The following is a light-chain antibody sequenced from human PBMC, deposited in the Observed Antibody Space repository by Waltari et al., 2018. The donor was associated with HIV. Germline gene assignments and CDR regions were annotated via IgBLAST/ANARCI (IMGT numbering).Light chain of an antibody. CDR3: SSYSPRDSVV. CDR2: EVS. CDR1: TSDMSSLNF. Sequence: HSVLTQPASVSGSPGQSITISCSVPTSDMSSLNFVSWYQQSPGRAPKLIIFEVSSPPSGISDRFSGSKSGDTASLTISALRTEDEADYFCSSYSPRDSVVFGGGTKVTVL. V-gene: IGLV2-14*01. J-gene: IGLJ3*02.